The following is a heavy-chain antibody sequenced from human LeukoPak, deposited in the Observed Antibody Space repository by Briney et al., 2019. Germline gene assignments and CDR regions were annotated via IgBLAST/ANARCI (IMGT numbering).Heavy chain of an antibody. Sequence: SETLSLTCTVSGGSISTYFWTWIRQPPGKGLEWVGYIYYSGSTHYNSSLKSRVSISIDTSNNQFSLQLNSVTDADTAVYYCARSSKTYYMDVCGRGTTVTVAS. V-gene: IGHV4-59*13. CDR2: IYYSGST. J-gene: IGHJ6*03. CDR3: ARSSKTYYMDV. CDR1: GGSISTYF.